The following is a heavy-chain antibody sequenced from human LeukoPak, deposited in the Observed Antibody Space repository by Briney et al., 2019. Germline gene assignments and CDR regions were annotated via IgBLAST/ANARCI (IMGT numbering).Heavy chain of an antibody. D-gene: IGHD6-13*01. CDR2: IYPGDSDT. V-gene: IGHV5-51*01. CDR1: GYSFTSYW. CDR3: ARQLGSSSWESDY. J-gene: IGHJ4*02. Sequence: PGESLKISCQGSGYSFTSYWIGWVRQLPGKGLEWMGIIYPGDSDTRYSPSFQGQVTISADKSISTAYLQWSSLKASDTAMYYCARQLGSSSWESDYWGQGTLVTVSS.